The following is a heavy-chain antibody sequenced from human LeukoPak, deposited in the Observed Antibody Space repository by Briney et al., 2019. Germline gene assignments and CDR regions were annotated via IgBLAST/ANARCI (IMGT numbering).Heavy chain of an antibody. D-gene: IGHD3-22*01. CDR3: ARDPYESSGSYYAAFDI. J-gene: IGHJ3*02. Sequence: GGSLRLSCGAWGFTVRSSWVTWGRQAPGKGLEWVANIKQDGSEEYYVDSVKGRFSISRDNAKNSLYLQMNNLRVEDTAVYYCARDPYESSGSYYAAFDIWGQGTMVAVSS. CDR2: IKQDGSEE. CDR1: GFTVRSSW. V-gene: IGHV3-7*01.